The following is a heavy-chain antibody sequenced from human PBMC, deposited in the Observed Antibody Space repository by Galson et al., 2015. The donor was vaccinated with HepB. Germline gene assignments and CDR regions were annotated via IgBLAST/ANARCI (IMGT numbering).Heavy chain of an antibody. J-gene: IGHJ6*03. CDR2: TYYRSKWFN. D-gene: IGHD4-11*01. CDR3: ARGVFGDYSDYLDV. V-gene: IGHV6-1*01. CDR1: GDSVSSDSAA. Sequence: CAISGDSVSSDSAAWNWIRQSPSRGREWLGRTYYRSKWFNDYSVSVKSRISINSDTSKNHFSLQLSSVTPEDTAVYYCARGVFGDYSDYLDVWGKGTTVTVSS.